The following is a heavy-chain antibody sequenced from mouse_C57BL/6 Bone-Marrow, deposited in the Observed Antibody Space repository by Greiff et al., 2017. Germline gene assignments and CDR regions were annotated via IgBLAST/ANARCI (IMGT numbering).Heavy chain of an antibody. D-gene: IGHD1-1*01. Sequence: QVQLQQPGAELVRPGSSVKLSCKASGYTFTSYWMHWVKQRPIQGLEWIGNIDPSDSETHYNQKFKDKATLPVDKSSSTAYMQLSSLTSEDSAVYYCANSHYFGSTLDYWGQGTTLTVSS. V-gene: IGHV1-52*01. J-gene: IGHJ2*01. CDR3: ANSHYFGSTLDY. CDR2: IDPSDSET. CDR1: GYTFTSYW.